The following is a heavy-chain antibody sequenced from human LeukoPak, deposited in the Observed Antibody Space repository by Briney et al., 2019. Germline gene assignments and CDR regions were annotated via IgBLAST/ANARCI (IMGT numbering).Heavy chain of an antibody. J-gene: IGHJ4*02. D-gene: IGHD3-10*01. CDR1: GFTFSSYE. CDR2: ISSSGSTI. Sequence: GGSLRLSCAASGFTFSSYEMNWVRQAPGKGLEWVSYISSSGSTIYYADSVKGRFTISRDNAKSSLYLQMNSLRAEDTAVYYCARMVWFGEPGFDYWGQGTLVTVSS. V-gene: IGHV3-48*03. CDR3: ARMVWFGEPGFDY.